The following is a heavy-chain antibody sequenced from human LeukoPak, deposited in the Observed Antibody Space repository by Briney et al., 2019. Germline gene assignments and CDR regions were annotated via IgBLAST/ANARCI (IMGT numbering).Heavy chain of an antibody. CDR3: NYYGSGSYYIPFDY. V-gene: IGHV3-23*01. J-gene: IGHJ4*02. CDR2: ISGSGGST. Sequence: SGGSLRLSCAASRFTFSGYSMNWVRQAPGKGLEWVSAISGSGGSTYYADSVKGRFTISRDNSKNTLYLQMNSLRAEDTAVYYCNYYGSGSYYIPFDYWGQGTLVTVSS. D-gene: IGHD3-10*01. CDR1: RFTFSGYS.